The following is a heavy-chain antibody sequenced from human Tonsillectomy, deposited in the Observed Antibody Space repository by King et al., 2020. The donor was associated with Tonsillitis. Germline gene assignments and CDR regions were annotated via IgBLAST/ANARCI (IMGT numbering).Heavy chain of an antibody. CDR1: GFTFSSFA. CDR2: ISDSAVVT. V-gene: IGHV3-23*04. D-gene: IGHD3-3*01. Sequence: VQLVESGGGLVQPGGALRLSCAAFGFTFSSFAFTWVRQAPVKGLECVSSISDSAVVTYSADSANGRFTISRDNYKNTLYLQVNGLRAEDTAVYYCAKLLRSGYHLYYMDVWGKGTTVTVSS. CDR3: AKLLRSGYHLYYMDV. J-gene: IGHJ6*03.